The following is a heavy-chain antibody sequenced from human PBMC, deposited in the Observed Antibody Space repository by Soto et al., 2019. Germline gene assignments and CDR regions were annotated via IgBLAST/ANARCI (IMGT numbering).Heavy chain of an antibody. J-gene: IGHJ4*02. CDR1: GGSFSAYT. CDR3: AISIAVAGWAGY. Sequence: QVQLVQSGAEVKKPGSSVKVSCKASGGSFSAYTISWVRQAPGQGLEWMGRIIPILGIGNYAQKFQGRVTITADKSTNTAYVELSSLRSEDTAVYYCAISIAVAGWAGYWGQGTLVTVSS. D-gene: IGHD6-19*01. CDR2: IIPILGIG. V-gene: IGHV1-69*02.